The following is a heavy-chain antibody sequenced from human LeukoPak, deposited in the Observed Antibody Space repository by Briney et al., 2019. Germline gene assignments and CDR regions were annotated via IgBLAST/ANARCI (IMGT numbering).Heavy chain of an antibody. CDR1: GFTFSSYA. V-gene: IGHV3-30*04. Sequence: PGRSLRLSCAASGFTFSSYAMHWVRQAPGKGLEWVAVISYDGSNKYYADSVKGRFTISRDNSKNTLYLQMNSLRAEDTAVYYCAREGGITTLDYWGQGTLVTVSS. CDR2: ISYDGSNK. J-gene: IGHJ4*02. D-gene: IGHD3-10*01. CDR3: AREGGITTLDY.